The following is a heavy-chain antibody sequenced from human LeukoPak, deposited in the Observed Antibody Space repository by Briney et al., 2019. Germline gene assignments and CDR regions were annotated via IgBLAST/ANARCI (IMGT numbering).Heavy chain of an antibody. CDR1: GFTFSSYA. D-gene: IGHD5-24*01. J-gene: IGHJ4*02. Sequence: GRSLRPSCAASGFTFSSYATHWVRQAPGKGLEWVAVISYDGSNKYYADSVKGRFTISRDNSKNTLYLQMNSLRAEDTAVYFCARDWDYKMATIPGYWGQGTLVTVSS. CDR2: ISYDGSNK. CDR3: ARDWDYKMATIPGY. V-gene: IGHV3-30-3*01.